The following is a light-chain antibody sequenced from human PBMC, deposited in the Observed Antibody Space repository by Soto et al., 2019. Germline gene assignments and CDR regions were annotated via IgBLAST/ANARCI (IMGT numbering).Light chain of an antibody. Sequence: IVMTQSPATLSVSPGERATLSCRASQSVSSSYLAWYQQKPGQTPRLLIYDASSRATGIPDRISGSGSGTDFTLTISRLEPEDFAVYYCQQYGSAPFTFGPGTKVDI. CDR3: QQYGSAPFT. J-gene: IGKJ3*01. CDR1: QSVSSSY. CDR2: DAS. V-gene: IGKV3-20*01.